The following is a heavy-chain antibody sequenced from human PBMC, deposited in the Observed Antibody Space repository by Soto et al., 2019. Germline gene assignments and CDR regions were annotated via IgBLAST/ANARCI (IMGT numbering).Heavy chain of an antibody. CDR1: AGSFSGYD. V-gene: IGHV4-59*08. Sequence: SATLSLTCTVSAGSFSGYDWSWSRQSPGKGLEWIGFISFSGNTDYNSSLKRRVTISMDTSKNQFSLNLSSVTAADTAVYYCARRNWGTLDPQFHTDVPGTAPPVTVSS. CDR3: ARRNWGTLDPQFHTDV. J-gene: IGHJ6*03. CDR2: ISFSGNT. D-gene: IGHD7-27*01.